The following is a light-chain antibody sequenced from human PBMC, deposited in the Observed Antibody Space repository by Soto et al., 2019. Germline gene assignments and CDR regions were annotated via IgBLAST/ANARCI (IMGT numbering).Light chain of an antibody. V-gene: IGKV1-27*01. CDR2: AAS. CDR1: QIISKY. CDR3: QKYNSAPRT. Sequence: DVQRAQAPSSLSASVGDRVTITCRAIQIISKYLDWYKQKPEKVPKLLIYAASILHSGVPSRFSGSGSGTDFTLTISSLQPEDVATYYCQKYNSAPRTFGGGTKVEIK. J-gene: IGKJ4*01.